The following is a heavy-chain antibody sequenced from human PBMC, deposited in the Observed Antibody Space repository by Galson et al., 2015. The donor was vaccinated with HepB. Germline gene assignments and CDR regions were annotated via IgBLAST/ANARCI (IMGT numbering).Heavy chain of an antibody. CDR3: ARASGCSSISCFFDY. Sequence: CAISGDSVSSNSATWNWIRQSPSRGLEWLGRTYYRSKWYNDYALSVKSRITFNPDTSKNQFSLQLNSVTPEDTGVYYCARASGCSSISCFFDYWGQGTLVTVSS. CDR2: TYYRSKWYN. J-gene: IGHJ4*02. D-gene: IGHD2-2*01. V-gene: IGHV6-1*01. CDR1: GDSVSSNSAT.